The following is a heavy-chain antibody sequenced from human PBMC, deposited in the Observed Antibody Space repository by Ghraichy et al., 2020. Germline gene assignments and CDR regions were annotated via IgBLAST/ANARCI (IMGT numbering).Heavy chain of an antibody. CDR2: ISSSSSTI. V-gene: IGHV3-48*04. D-gene: IGHD5-18*01. Sequence: GESLNISCAASGFTFSSYSMNWVRQAPGKGLEWVSYISSSSSTIYYADSVKGRFTISRDNAKNSLYLQMNSLRAEDTAVYYCARVIGYSYGIGFDYWGQGTLVTVSS. CDR3: ARVIGYSYGIGFDY. CDR1: GFTFSSYS. J-gene: IGHJ4*02.